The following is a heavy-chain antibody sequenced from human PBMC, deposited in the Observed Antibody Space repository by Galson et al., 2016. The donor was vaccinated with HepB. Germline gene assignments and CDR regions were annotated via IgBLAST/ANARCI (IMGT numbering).Heavy chain of an antibody. Sequence: SLRLSCAASGFTFRSYWMTWVRQAPGKGLEWVAYIKEDGSEKDYVDSVKGRFTIFRDNAANPLFLQMNTLRAEDTAVYYCARLRGGYDFDYWGQGTLVTVSS. V-gene: IGHV3-7*01. CDR3: ARLRGGYDFDY. D-gene: IGHD5-12*01. CDR2: IKEDGSEK. J-gene: IGHJ4*02. CDR1: GFTFRSYW.